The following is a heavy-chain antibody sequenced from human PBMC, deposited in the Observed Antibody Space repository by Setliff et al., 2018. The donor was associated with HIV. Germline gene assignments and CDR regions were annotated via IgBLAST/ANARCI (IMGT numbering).Heavy chain of an antibody. D-gene: IGHD2-21*02. V-gene: IGHV4-59*01. J-gene: IGHJ5*02. CDR3: ASAEPYCGDDCPYNWLTP. Sequence: SETLSLTCTVSGGSISSSYWTRIRQPPGQGLEWIGYVHHSGSTKYNASLRSRVTMSVDTSKNLFSLTLRSVTAADTAVYYCASAEPYCGDDCPYNWLTPWGQGTLVTVS. CDR1: GGSISSSY. CDR2: VHHSGST.